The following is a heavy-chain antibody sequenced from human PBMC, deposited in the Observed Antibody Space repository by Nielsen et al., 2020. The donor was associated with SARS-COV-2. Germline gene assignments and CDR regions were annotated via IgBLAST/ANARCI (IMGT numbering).Heavy chain of an antibody. CDR1: GFSFSSYA. D-gene: IGHD6-13*01. CDR3: ATLGGLAAAGTLDY. CDR2: IGTTGDKT. Sequence: GESLKISCAASGFSFSSYAMTWVRQAPGKGLEWVSSIGTTGDKTFYADSVKGRFTISRDNSKNTLYLQMNSLRAEDTAVYYCATLGGLAAAGTLDYWGQGTLVTVSS. V-gene: IGHV3-23*01. J-gene: IGHJ4*02.